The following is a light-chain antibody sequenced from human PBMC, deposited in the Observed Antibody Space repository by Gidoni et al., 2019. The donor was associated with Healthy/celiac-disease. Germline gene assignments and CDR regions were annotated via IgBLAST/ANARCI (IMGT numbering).Light chain of an antibody. V-gene: IGKV3-20*01. CDR3: QQYGSSPAT. J-gene: IGKJ1*01. CDR1: QSVSSSY. Sequence: EIVLTQSPGTLSLSPGERATLSCRASQSVSSSYLAWYQQKPGQAPRLLIYGASSRATGSPDRFSGSGSGTDFTLTISRLEPEDFAVYYCQQYGSSPATFGQXTKVEIK. CDR2: GAS.